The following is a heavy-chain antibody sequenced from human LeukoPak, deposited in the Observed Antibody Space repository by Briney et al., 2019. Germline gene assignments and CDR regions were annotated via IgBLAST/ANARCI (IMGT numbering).Heavy chain of an antibody. D-gene: IGHD6-13*01. CDR3: ARDNHSGSWSWFDP. Sequence: ASVKVSCKASGYTXTNYGISWVRQAPGQGPEWMGWTSAYSGHTNYAQKLQGRVTMTTDTSTSTAYMELRSLRSDDTAVYYCARDNHSGSWSWFDPWGQGTLVSVSS. J-gene: IGHJ5*02. CDR2: TSAYSGHT. V-gene: IGHV1-18*01. CDR1: GYTXTNYG.